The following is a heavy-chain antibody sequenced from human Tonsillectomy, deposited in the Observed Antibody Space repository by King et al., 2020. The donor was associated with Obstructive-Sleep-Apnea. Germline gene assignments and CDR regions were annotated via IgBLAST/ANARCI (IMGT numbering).Heavy chain of an antibody. V-gene: IGHV3-30*18. CDR2: ISYDVSNK. D-gene: IGHD6-19*01. CDR1: GFTFSSYD. J-gene: IGHJ6*02. Sequence: VQLVQSGGGVVQPGRSLRLSCAASGFTFSSYDMHWVRQAPGKGLEWVAVISYDVSNKYYADSVKGRFTISRDNSKNTLYLQMNSLRAEDTAVYYCAKEPLYSSGWTSYYYYYGMDVWGQGTPVTVSS. CDR3: AKEPLYSSGWTSYYYYYGMDV.